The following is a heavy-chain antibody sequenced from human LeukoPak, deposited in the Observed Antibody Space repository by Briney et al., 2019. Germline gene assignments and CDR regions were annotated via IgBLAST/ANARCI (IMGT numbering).Heavy chain of an antibody. CDR3: TRDHDYGGNDY. D-gene: IGHD4-23*01. V-gene: IGHV3-30*01. CDR1: GFIFSGYT. CDR2: ISYDGSKT. Sequence: PGRSPRLSCAASGFIFSGYTMHWVRQAPGKGLEWVAVISYDGSKTYYADSVKGRFAISRDNSKNTLYLQMNSLRAEDTAMYYCTRDHDYGGNDYWGQGTLVTVSS. J-gene: IGHJ4*02.